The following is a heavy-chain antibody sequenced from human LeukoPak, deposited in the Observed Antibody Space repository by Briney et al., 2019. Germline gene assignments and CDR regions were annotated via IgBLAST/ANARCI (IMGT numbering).Heavy chain of an antibody. D-gene: IGHD3-22*01. Sequence: GESLRLSCAASGFTFSSYAMSWVRQAPGKGLEWVSAISGSGGSTYYADSVKGRFTISRDNSKNTLYLQMNSLRAEDTAVYYCAKDGYDSSGYPPYYFDYWGQGTLVTVSS. CDR3: AKDGYDSSGYPPYYFDY. V-gene: IGHV3-23*01. J-gene: IGHJ4*02. CDR1: GFTFSSYA. CDR2: ISGSGGST.